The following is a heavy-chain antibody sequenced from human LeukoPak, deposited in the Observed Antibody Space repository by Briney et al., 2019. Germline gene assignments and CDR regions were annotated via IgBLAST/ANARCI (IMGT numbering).Heavy chain of an antibody. V-gene: IGHV1-69*06. J-gene: IGHJ6*03. Sequence: SVKVSCKASGGTFSNYAISWVRQAPGQGLEWMGGIIPIFGSTNYAQKFQGRVTITADKSTTTVYMELRSLRSEDTAVYYCARPRFPYYRLSGPDYYYMDVWGKGATVTVSS. CDR2: IIPIFGST. CDR1: GGTFSNYA. CDR3: ARPRFPYYRLSGPDYYYMDV. D-gene: IGHD3-10*01.